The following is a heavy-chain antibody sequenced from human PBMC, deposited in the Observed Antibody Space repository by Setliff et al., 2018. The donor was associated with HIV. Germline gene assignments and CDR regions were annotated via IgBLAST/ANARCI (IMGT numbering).Heavy chain of an antibody. CDR1: GYTFIDYY. CDR2: INPSGGST. Sequence: GASVKVSCKASGYTFIDYYMHWVRQAPGQGLEWMGMINPSGGSTSYAQKFQGRVTMTEDTSTDTAYMELSSLRSEDTAVYYCATGGGLGRWFGNDAFDIWGQGTMVTVS. D-gene: IGHD3-10*01. J-gene: IGHJ3*02. CDR3: ATGGGLGRWFGNDAFDI. V-gene: IGHV1-46*01.